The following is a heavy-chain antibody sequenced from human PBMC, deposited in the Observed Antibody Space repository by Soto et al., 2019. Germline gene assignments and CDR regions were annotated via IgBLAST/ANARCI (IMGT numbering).Heavy chain of an antibody. CDR1: GFTFSSYW. V-gene: IGHV3-74*01. Sequence: GGSLRLSCAASGFTFSSYWMHWVRQAPGKGLVWVSRINSDGSSTSYADSVKGRFTISRDNAKNTLYLQMNSLRAEDTAVYYCARVVHYYGSGGYGMDVWGQGTTVTVSS. D-gene: IGHD3-10*01. J-gene: IGHJ6*02. CDR3: ARVVHYYGSGGYGMDV. CDR2: INSDGSST.